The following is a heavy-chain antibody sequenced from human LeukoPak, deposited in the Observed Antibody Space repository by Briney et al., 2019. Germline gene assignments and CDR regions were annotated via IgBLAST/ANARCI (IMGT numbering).Heavy chain of an antibody. CDR3: YSSSWQQTDY. CDR2: IYSGGST. J-gene: IGHJ4*02. D-gene: IGHD6-13*01. CDR1: GFSVSSNY. V-gene: IGHV3-66*01. Sequence: PGGSLRLSCAASGFSVSSNYMSWVRQAPGKGLEWVSVIYSGGSTYYADSVKGRFTISRDNSKNTLDLQMNSLRAEDTAVYYCYSSSWQQTDYWGQGTLVTVSS.